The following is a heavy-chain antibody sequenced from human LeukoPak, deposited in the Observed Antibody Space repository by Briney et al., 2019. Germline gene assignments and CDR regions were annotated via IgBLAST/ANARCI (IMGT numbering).Heavy chain of an antibody. CDR1: GFTFSSYS. Sequence: PGGSLRLSCAASGFTFSSYSMNWVRQAPGKGLEWVSSISSSSSYIYYADSVKGRFTISRDNAKNSLFLQMNSLRGEDTAVYYCARVADSGGWYFDIWGQGTLVTVSS. CDR3: ARVADSGGWYFDI. D-gene: IGHD6-25*01. J-gene: IGHJ4*02. CDR2: ISSSSSYI. V-gene: IGHV3-21*01.